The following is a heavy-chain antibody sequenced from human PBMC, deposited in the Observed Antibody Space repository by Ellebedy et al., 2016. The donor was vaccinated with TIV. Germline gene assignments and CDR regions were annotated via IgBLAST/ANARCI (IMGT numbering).Heavy chain of an antibody. CDR2: TNQDGSEM. CDR3: ARDPNSPRDTGHGDY. J-gene: IGHJ4*02. V-gene: IGHV3-7*03. Sequence: PGGSLRLSCAASGFTFSTYWLSWVRQAPGKGLEWVANTNQDGSEMYYVDTVKGRFTISRDNARNSLYLQMTSLRAEDTAVYYCARDPNSPRDTGHGDYWGQGTLVTVSS. D-gene: IGHD5-24*01. CDR1: GFTFSTYW.